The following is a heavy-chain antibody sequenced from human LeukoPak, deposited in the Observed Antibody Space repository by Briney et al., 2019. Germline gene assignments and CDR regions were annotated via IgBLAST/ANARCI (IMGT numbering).Heavy chain of an antibody. CDR2: IIPILGIA. Sequence: SSLKVSCKASGGTFSSYAISGVRQAPGQGLEWMGRIIPILGIANYAQKFQGRVTITADKSTTTAYIELSSLRSEDTAVYCCARDVEGLYYDSSGYPSDYWGQGTLVTVSS. V-gene: IGHV1-69*04. J-gene: IGHJ4*02. CDR1: GGTFSSYA. CDR3: ARDVEGLYYDSSGYPSDY. D-gene: IGHD3-22*01.